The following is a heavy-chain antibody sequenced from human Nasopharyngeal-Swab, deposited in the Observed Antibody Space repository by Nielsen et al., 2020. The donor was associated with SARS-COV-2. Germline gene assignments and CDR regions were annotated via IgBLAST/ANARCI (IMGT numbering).Heavy chain of an antibody. CDR2: IYYSGST. D-gene: IGHD6-19*01. CDR3: ARSPRSYSSGWYYAFDI. Sequence: SETLFLTCTVSGGSISSYYWSWIRQPPGKGLEWIGYIYYSGSTNYNPSLKSRVTISVDTSKNQFSLKLSSVTAAGTAVYYCARSPRSYSSGWYYAFDIWGQGTMVTVSS. J-gene: IGHJ3*02. V-gene: IGHV4-59*01. CDR1: GGSISSYY.